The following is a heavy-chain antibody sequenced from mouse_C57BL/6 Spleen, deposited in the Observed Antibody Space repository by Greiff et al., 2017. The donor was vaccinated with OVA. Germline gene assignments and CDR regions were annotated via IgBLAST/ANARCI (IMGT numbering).Heavy chain of an antibody. Sequence: VQLVESGTGLVQPSQSLSIHCTSPFFSLTSYGVHWVRQSPGKGLEWLGVIWSGGSTDYNAAFISRLSISKDNSKSQVFFKMNSLQADDTAIYYCARNYGYGGYFDVWGTGTTVTVSS. J-gene: IGHJ1*03. CDR1: FFSLTSYG. V-gene: IGHV2-2*01. CDR2: IWSGGST. D-gene: IGHD1-2*01. CDR3: ARNYGYGGYFDV.